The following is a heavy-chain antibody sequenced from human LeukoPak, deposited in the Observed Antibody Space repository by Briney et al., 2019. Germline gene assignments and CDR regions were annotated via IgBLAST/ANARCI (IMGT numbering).Heavy chain of an antibody. V-gene: IGHV3-21*01. D-gene: IGHD4-17*01. CDR2: ISSSSSYI. J-gene: IGHJ3*02. Sequence: PGGSLRLSCAASGFTFSSYSMNWVRQAPGKGLEWVSSISSSSSYIYYADSVKGRFTISRDNAKNSLYPQVNSLRAEDTAVYYCARTVTLEIRAFDIWGQGTMVTVSS. CDR3: ARTVTLEIRAFDI. CDR1: GFTFSSYS.